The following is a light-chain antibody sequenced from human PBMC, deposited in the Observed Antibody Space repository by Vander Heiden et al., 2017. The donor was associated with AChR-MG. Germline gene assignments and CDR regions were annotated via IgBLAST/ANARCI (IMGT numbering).Light chain of an antibody. CDR2: SNN. J-gene: IGLJ2*01. CDR1: SSNIGSNT. Sequence: QSVLTQPPPASGTPGQRVTISCSGSSSNIGSNTVNWYQQLPGTAPKLLIYSNNQRPSGVPDRFSGSKSGTSASLAISGLQSEDEADYYCAAWDDSLNGPVCGGGTKLTGL. CDR3: AAWDDSLNGPV. V-gene: IGLV1-44*01.